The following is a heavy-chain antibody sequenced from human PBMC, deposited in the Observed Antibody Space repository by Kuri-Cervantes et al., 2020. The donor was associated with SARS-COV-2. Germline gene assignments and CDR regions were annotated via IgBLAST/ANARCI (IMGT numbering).Heavy chain of an antibody. Sequence: GESLKISCAASGFTFDDYGMSWVRQAPGKGLEWVSGINWNGGSTGYADSVKGRFTISRDNAKNSLYLQMNSLRAEDTALYYCARSSSRSYDFASGLRVTPTDFWGQGTLVTVSS. V-gene: IGHV3-20*04. CDR1: GFTFDDYG. CDR3: ARSSSRSYDFASGLRVTPTDF. D-gene: IGHD3-3*01. J-gene: IGHJ4*02. CDR2: INWNGGST.